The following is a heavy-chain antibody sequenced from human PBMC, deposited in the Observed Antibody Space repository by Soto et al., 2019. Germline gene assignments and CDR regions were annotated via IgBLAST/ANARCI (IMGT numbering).Heavy chain of an antibody. V-gene: IGHV4-34*01. CDR3: ARGSRYRDSSSWYYYYDGMDV. CDR1: GGSFSGYY. J-gene: IGHJ6*02. CDR2: INHSGST. Sequence: QVQLQQWGAGLLKPSETLSLTCAVYGGSFSGYYWSWIRQPPGKGLEWIGEINHSGSTNYNPSLKSRVTISVDTSKNQFSMKLSSVTAADTAVYYCARGSRYRDSSSWYYYYDGMDVWGQGTTVTVSS. D-gene: IGHD6-13*01.